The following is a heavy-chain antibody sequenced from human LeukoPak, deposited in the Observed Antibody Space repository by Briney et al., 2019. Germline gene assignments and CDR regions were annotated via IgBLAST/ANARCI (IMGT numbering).Heavy chain of an antibody. CDR3: ARRGHRSGSARGWYFDL. V-gene: IGHV4-59*08. Sequence: SETLSLTCTVSGGSISSSYWNWIRQPPGKGLQWIGFIHHSGYSDFNPSLRSRVTISVDASKNQFSLKLRSVTAADSAVYYCARRGHRSGSARGWYFDLWGRGTLVTVSS. CDR1: GGSISSSY. D-gene: IGHD6-19*01. CDR2: IHHSGYS. J-gene: IGHJ2*01.